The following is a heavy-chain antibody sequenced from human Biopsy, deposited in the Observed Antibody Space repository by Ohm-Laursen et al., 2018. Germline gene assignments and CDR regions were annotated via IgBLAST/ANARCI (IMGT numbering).Heavy chain of an antibody. CDR1: GNAFATYH. Sequence: SMKVSCKASGNAFATYHIHWVRQAPGQGLEWMGVISPSGATTSFSQKFQGRITMTRDTSTGTVYMDLNSLGSEDTAVYYCARAGVGSDGTDSYYYGMDVWGPGTTVTVSS. D-gene: IGHD5-24*01. J-gene: IGHJ6*02. V-gene: IGHV1-46*01. CDR2: ISPSGATT. CDR3: ARAGVGSDGTDSYYYGMDV.